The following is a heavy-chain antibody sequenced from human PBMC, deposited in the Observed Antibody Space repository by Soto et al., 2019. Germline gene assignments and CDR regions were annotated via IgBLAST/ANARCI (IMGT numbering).Heavy chain of an antibody. CDR2: IWYDGSNK. V-gene: IGHV3-33*06. Sequence: PGGSLRLSCAASGFTFSSYGMHWVRQAPGKGLEWVAIIWYDGSNKYYADSVKGRFTTSRDNSKNTLYLQMNSLRAEDTAVYYCAKVGPYDSSGYFDYWGQGTLVTVSS. CDR1: GFTFSSYG. CDR3: AKVGPYDSSGYFDY. D-gene: IGHD3-22*01. J-gene: IGHJ4*02.